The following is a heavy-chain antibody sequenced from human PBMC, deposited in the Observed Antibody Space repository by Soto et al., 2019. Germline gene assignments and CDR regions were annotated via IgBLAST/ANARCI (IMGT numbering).Heavy chain of an antibody. V-gene: IGHV4-31*03. CDR2: IYYSGST. CDR1: GGSISSGGYY. D-gene: IGHD3-22*01. CDR3: ARAISYDSSGYYYAAFDY. J-gene: IGHJ4*02. Sequence: SETLSLTCTVSGGSISSGGYYWSWIRQHPGKGLEWIGYIYYSGSTYYNPSLKSRVTISVDTSKNQFSLKLSSVTAADTAVYYCARAISYDSSGYYYAAFDYWGQGTLVTVPQ.